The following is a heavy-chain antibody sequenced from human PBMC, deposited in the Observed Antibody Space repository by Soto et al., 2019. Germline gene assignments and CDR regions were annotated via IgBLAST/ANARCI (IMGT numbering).Heavy chain of an antibody. CDR2: IKEDGREK. V-gene: IGHV3-7*03. CDR1: GFRLSNHF. D-gene: IGHD3-10*01. J-gene: IGHJ6*02. CDR3: ARPRFRGMDV. Sequence: EMQLVESGGGLVQPGGSLRLSCVASGFRLSNHFMNWVRQAPGKGLEWVATIKEDGREKYYVESVEGRFTISRDNAKNSFYLEVSNVRDGDTAVYYCARPRFRGMDVWGQGTTVTVSS.